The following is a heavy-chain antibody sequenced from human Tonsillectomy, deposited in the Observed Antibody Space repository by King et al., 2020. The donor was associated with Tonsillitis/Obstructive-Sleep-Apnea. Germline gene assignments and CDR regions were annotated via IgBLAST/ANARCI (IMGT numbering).Heavy chain of an antibody. D-gene: IGHD2-21*01. CDR1: GGTFSSYA. V-gene: IGHV1-69*12. CDR3: ARDSEAYCGGDCSDAFDI. Sequence: QLVQSGAEVKKPGSSVKVSCKASGGTFSSYAISWVRQAPGQGLEWMGGIIPIFGTANYAQKFQGRVTITADESTSTAYMELSRLRSEDTAVYYCARDSEAYCGGDCSDAFDIWGQGTMVTVSS. CDR2: IIPIFGTA. J-gene: IGHJ3*02.